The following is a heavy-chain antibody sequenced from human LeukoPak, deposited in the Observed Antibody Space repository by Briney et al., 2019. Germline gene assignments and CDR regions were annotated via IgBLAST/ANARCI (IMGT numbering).Heavy chain of an antibody. V-gene: IGHV3-21*01. D-gene: IGHD3-22*01. CDR1: GFTFSSYS. CDR2: ISSSSYI. CDR3: ARDSHYYDSSGYGLLGPYYYYYGMDV. J-gene: IGHJ6*02. Sequence: GGSLRLSCAASGFTFSSYSMNWVRQAPGKGLEWVSSISSSSYIYYADSVKGRFTISRDNAKNSLYLQMNSLRAEDTAVYYCARDSHYYDSSGYGLLGPYYYYYGMDVWGQGTSVTVSS.